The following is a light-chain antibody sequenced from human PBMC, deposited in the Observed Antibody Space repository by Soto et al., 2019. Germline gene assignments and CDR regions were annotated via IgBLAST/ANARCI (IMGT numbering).Light chain of an antibody. J-gene: IGKJ2*01. CDR3: QQYGTSPYT. CDR1: QGVSSSY. CDR2: DAS. V-gene: IGKV3-20*01. Sequence: EIVLTQSPGTLSLSPGERATLSCRASQGVSSSYVAWYQQKPDQAPRLLIYDASSRATGIPDRFSGSGSGTDFTLNISRLEPEDFAVYYCQQYGTSPYTFGQGTKLEIK.